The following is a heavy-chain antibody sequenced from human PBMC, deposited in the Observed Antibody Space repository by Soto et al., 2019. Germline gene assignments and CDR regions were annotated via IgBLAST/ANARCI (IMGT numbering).Heavy chain of an antibody. CDR3: ARIWGSCWYFDL. CDR2: IYYSGST. Sequence: QVQLQESGPGLVKPSETLSLTCTVSGGSISSYYWSWIRQPPGKGLEWIGYIYYSGSTNYHPSLKSRVTISVDTSKNQFSLKLSSVTAADTAVYYCARIWGSCWYFDLWGRGTLVTVSS. J-gene: IGHJ2*01. CDR1: GGSISSYY. V-gene: IGHV4-59*01. D-gene: IGHD3-16*01.